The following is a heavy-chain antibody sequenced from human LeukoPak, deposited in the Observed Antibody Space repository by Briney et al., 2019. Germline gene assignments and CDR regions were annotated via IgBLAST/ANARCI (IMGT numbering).Heavy chain of an antibody. Sequence: GGSLRLSCAASGFTFSSYSMNWVRQAPGKGLEWVSSISSSSSYIYYADSVKGRFTISRDKAKNSLYLQMNSLRAKDTAVYYCARDMETSAGTLDYWGQGTLVTVSS. D-gene: IGHD6-13*01. CDR2: ISSSSSYI. CDR1: GFTFSSYS. V-gene: IGHV3-21*01. CDR3: ARDMETSAGTLDY. J-gene: IGHJ4*02.